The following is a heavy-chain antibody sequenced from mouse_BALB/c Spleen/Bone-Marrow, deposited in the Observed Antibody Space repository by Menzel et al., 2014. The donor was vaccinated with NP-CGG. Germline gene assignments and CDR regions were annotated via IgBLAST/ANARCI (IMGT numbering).Heavy chain of an antibody. V-gene: IGHV1-69*02. D-gene: IGHD2-3*01. Sequence: VQLQQSGAELVKPGASVKLSCKASGYTFTSYWMHWVKQRPGQGLEWIGEIDPSDSYTNYNQKFKGKATLTVDKSSSTAYMQLSSLTSEDSAVYFCARWLLRYYAMDGWGQGTSVTVSS. CDR1: GYTFTSYW. CDR2: IDPSDSYT. J-gene: IGHJ4*01. CDR3: ARWLLRYYAMDG.